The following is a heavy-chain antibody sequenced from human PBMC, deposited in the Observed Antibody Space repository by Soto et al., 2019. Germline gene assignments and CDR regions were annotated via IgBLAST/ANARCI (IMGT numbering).Heavy chain of an antibody. CDR1: GFTVSRDY. CDR2: IYTGSST. CDR3: ARAYGGNPALFDP. J-gene: IGHJ5*02. Sequence: EVQLVESGGGLIQPGGSLRLSCAASGFTVSRDYMSWVRQAPGKGLEWVSVIYTGSSTYYADSVKGRFTFSRDNSKNTLYLQMNSLRAEDTAVYYCARAYGGNPALFDPWGQGTLVTVSS. V-gene: IGHV3-53*01. D-gene: IGHD4-17*01.